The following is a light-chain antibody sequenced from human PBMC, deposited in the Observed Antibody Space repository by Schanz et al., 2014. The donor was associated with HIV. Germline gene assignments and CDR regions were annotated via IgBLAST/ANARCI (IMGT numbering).Light chain of an antibody. V-gene: IGKV3-15*01. CDR2: GAS. Sequence: EIVLTQSPGTLSVSLGERAALSCWASQDIGNNLAWYQHKPGQAPRLLIYGASTRATGVPARFSGSGSETEFTLSISSLQSEDFAVYYCQQYDNWPLTFGGGTKVEIK. CDR3: QQYDNWPLT. CDR1: QDIGNN. J-gene: IGKJ4*01.